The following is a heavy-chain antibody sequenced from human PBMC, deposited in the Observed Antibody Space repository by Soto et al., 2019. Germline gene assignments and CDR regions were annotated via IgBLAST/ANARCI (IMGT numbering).Heavy chain of an antibody. Sequence: QVQLAESGGGVVQPGRSLRLSCAVSGFIFSSYGMHWVRQAPGKGLEWVAFISYDESKKYYSDSVKGRFTISRDISKNTLYLQMNSLRAEDTAVYYCAKPSYISGWQITETPVDYWGQGTLVTVSS. CDR3: AKPSYISGWQITETPVDY. CDR2: ISYDESKK. J-gene: IGHJ4*02. V-gene: IGHV3-30*18. D-gene: IGHD6-19*01. CDR1: GFIFSSYG.